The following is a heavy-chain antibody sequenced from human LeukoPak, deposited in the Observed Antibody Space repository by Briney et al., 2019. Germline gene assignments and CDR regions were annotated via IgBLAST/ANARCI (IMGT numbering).Heavy chain of an antibody. CDR2: IKQDGSEK. CDR3: ARGPRLHYYYYGMDV. D-gene: IGHD2-15*01. CDR1: GFTFSSCW. J-gene: IGHJ6*02. Sequence: GGSLRLSCAAPGFTFSSCWMSWVRQAPGKGLEWVANIKQDGSEKYYVDSVKGRFTISRDNAKNSLYLQMNSLRAEDTAVYYCARGPRLHYYYYGMDVWGQGTTVTVSS. V-gene: IGHV3-7*01.